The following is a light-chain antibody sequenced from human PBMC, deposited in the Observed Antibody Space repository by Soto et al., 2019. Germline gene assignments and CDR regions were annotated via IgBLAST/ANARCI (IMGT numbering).Light chain of an antibody. J-gene: IGKJ5*01. CDR2: GAS. V-gene: IGKV3-20*01. CDR1: QSVANSY. CDR3: QQYGTLIT. Sequence: EIVLTQSPGTQSLSPGERATLSCRASQSVANSYLAWYQQKPGQAPRLLIYGASSRATGIPDRFSGSWSGTDFTLTISRLESEDFAVYYCQQYGTLITFGQGTRWRL.